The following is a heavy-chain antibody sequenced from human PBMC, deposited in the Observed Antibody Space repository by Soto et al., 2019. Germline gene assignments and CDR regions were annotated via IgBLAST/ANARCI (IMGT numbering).Heavy chain of an antibody. CDR3: ARDRLVVPNYYYGMDV. J-gene: IGHJ6*02. D-gene: IGHD3-22*01. V-gene: IGHV3-33*01. CDR2: IWYDGSNK. CDR1: GFTFSSYG. Sequence: GGSLRLSCAASGFTFSSYGMHWVRQAPGKGLEWVAVIWYDGSNKYYADSVKGRFTISRDNSKNTLYLQMNSLRAEDTAVYYCARDRLVVPNYYYGMDVWGQGTTVTVSS.